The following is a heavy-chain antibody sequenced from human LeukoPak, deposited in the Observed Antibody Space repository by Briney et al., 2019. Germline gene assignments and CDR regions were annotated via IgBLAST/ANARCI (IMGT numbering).Heavy chain of an antibody. CDR3: ARYSPGGGYFDY. D-gene: IGHD2-15*01. V-gene: IGHV3-21*01. Sequence: PGGSLRLSCAASGFTFSSYSMNWVRQAPGKGLEWVSSISSSSSYTYYADSVKGRFTISRDNAKNSLYLQMNSLRAEDTAVYYCARYSPGGGYFDYWGQGTLVTVSS. CDR1: GFTFSSYS. CDR2: ISSSSSYT. J-gene: IGHJ4*02.